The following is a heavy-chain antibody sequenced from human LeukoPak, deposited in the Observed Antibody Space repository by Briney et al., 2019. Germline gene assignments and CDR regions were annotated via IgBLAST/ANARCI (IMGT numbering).Heavy chain of an antibody. V-gene: IGHV3-30*01. CDR1: GFTFSSYA. J-gene: IGHJ4*02. CDR2: ISYDGSNK. Sequence: GGSLRLSCAASGFTFSSYAMHWVRQAPGKGLEWVAVISYDGSNKYYADSVKGRFTISRDNSKNTLYLQMNSLGAEDTAVYYCAREVCGGDCYAHGFFDYWGQGTLVTVSS. CDR3: AREVCGGDCYAHGFFDY. D-gene: IGHD2-21*02.